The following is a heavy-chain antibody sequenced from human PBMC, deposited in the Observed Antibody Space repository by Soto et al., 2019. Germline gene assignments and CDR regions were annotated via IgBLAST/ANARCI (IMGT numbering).Heavy chain of an antibody. CDR2: IYYSGST. V-gene: IGHV4-61*01. Sequence: SETLSLTCTVSGGSVSSGSYYWSWIRQPPGKGLEWIGYIYYSGSTNYNPSLKSRVTISVDTSKNQFSLKLSSVAAADTAVYYCAGSYGSGSYYNSGYWGRGTLVTVSS. CDR3: AGSYGSGSYYNSGY. J-gene: IGHJ4*02. D-gene: IGHD3-10*01. CDR1: GGSVSSGSYY.